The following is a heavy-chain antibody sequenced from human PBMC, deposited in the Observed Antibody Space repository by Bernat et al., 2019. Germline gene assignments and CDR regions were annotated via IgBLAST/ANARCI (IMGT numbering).Heavy chain of an antibody. Sequence: EVQLVESGGGLVQPGGSLRLSCAASGFTLSDYYMDWVRQAPGKGLEWVGRSRNKANSYTTEYAASVKGRFTISRDDSKSSLFLQMNSLKTEDTAVYDCARGARSFDYWGQGALVTVSS. V-gene: IGHV3-72*01. CDR1: GFTLSDYY. CDR3: ARGARSFDY. J-gene: IGHJ4*02. CDR2: SRNKANSYTT.